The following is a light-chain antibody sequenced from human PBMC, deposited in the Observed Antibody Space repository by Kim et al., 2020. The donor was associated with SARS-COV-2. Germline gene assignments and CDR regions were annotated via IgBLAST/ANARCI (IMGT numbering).Light chain of an antibody. J-gene: IGKJ2*01. CDR2: LAS. CDR3: QHYVRFPYT. CDR1: QGINPY. V-gene: IGKV1-5*03. Sequence: SASVGDRVTITCRASQGINPYLAWYQQRPGKAPKLLIYLASTLESGVPPRFSGSGFGTEFTLTINSLQPDDFATYYCQHYVRFPYTFGQGTKLEIK.